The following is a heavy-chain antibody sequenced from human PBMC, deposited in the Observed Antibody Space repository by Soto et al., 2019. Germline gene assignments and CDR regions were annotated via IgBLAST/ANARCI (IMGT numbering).Heavy chain of an antibody. J-gene: IGHJ6*02. D-gene: IGHD3-9*01. CDR1: GFTFSSYA. V-gene: IGHV3-23*01. CDR3: ARDRSGYFDWLSPDYYYYGMDV. Sequence: LRLSCAASGFTFSSYAVSWVRQAPGKGPEWISSISGSGSTIYYADSVKGRFTISRGNAKNSLYLQMNSLRAEDTAVYYCARDRSGYFDWLSPDYYYYGMDVWGQGTTVTVSS. CDR2: ISGSGSTI.